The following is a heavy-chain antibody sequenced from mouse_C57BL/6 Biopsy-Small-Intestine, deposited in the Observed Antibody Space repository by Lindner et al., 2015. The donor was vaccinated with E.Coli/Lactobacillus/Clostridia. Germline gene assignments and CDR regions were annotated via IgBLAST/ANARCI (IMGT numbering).Heavy chain of an antibody. CDR1: GYASSNSW. D-gene: IGHD2-10*01. V-gene: IGHV1-82*01. Sequence: VQLQESGPELVKPGAXLXKISCKASGYASSNSWMNWVKQRPGKGLEWIGRIYFGDGDTNYNGKFKGKATLTADKSSSTAYMQLSSLTSEDSAVYFCARTYFYAMDYWGQGTSVTVSS. CDR2: IYFGDGDT. CDR3: ARTYFYAMDY. J-gene: IGHJ4*01.